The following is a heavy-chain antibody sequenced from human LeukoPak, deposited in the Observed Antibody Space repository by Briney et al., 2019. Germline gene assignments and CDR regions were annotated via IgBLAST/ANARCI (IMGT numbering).Heavy chain of an antibody. V-gene: IGHV4-59*01. D-gene: IGHD3-22*01. J-gene: IGHJ4*01. CDR2: IFYIGST. Sequence: PSETLSLTCTVSGGSISNYYWSWIRQPPGKGLEWIGNIFYIGSTNYNPSLKSRVTMSVDTSKNQFSLRLSSVTAADTAVYYCARAYYSDTSGYYNDYWGHGTLVTVSS. CDR1: GGSISNYY. CDR3: ARAYYSDTSGYYNDY.